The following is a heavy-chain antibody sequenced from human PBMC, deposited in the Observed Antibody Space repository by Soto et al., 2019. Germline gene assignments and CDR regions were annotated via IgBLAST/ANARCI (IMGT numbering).Heavy chain of an antibody. CDR3: ARDPPDSSSFDY. D-gene: IGHD6-6*01. CDR2: IIPIFGTA. V-gene: IGHV1-69*13. CDR1: GVTFSSYA. Sequence: GASVKVSCKASGVTFSSYAISWVRQAPGQGLEWMGGIIPIFGTANYAQKFQGRVTITADESTSTAYMELSSLRSEDTAVYYCARDPPDSSSFDYWGQGTLVTVSS. J-gene: IGHJ4*02.